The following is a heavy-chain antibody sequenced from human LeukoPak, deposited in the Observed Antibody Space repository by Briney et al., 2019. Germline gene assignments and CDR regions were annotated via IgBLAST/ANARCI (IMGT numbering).Heavy chain of an antibody. D-gene: IGHD3-22*01. Sequence: GRSLRLSCAASGFIFSSYGMHWVRQAPGKGLEWVAVISYDGSNKYYADSVKGRFTISRDNSKNTLYLQMNSLRAEDTAVYYCARPLTMIVVVPDGFDYWGQGTLVTVSS. V-gene: IGHV3-30*03. CDR2: ISYDGSNK. J-gene: IGHJ4*02. CDR3: ARPLTMIVVVPDGFDY. CDR1: GFIFSSYG.